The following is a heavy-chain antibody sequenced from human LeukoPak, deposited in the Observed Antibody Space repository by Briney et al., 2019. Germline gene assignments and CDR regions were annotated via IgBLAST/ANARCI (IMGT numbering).Heavy chain of an antibody. J-gene: IGHJ4*02. D-gene: IGHD3-22*01. CDR2: ISAYNGNT. CDR1: GYTFTSYG. Sequence: ASVKVSCKASGYTFTSYGISWVRQAPGQGLEWMGWISAYNGNTNYAQKLQGRVTMTTDTSTSTAYMELRSLRSDDTAVYYCARARFTMIVVIPSDYWGQGTLVTASS. CDR3: ARARFTMIVVIPSDY. V-gene: IGHV1-18*01.